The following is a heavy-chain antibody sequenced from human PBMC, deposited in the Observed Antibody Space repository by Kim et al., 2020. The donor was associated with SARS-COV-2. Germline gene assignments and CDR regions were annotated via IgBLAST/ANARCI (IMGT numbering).Heavy chain of an antibody. V-gene: IGHV4-31*03. CDR3: ARELSYYDSSGYYYGTIDY. Sequence: SETLSLTCTVSGDSISSGGYYWSWIRQHPGKGLEWIGYIYYSGSTYYNPSLKSRVTISVDTSKNQFSLRLSSVTAADTAVYYCARELSYYDSSGYYYGTIDYRGQGTLVTVSS. D-gene: IGHD3-22*01. CDR1: GDSISSGGYY. J-gene: IGHJ4*02. CDR2: IYYSGST.